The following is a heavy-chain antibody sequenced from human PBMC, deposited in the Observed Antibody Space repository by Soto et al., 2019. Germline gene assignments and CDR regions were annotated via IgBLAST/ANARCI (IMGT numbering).Heavy chain of an antibody. Sequence: GGSLRLSCTNSGFTFGDYAMSWSRQAPGKGLEWVGVIRSKAYGGTTDYAASVKGRFTISRDDSKSIAYLQMNSLKSEDTGVYYCTKYTYTSRYAYYGMDVWGHGTTVTVSS. V-gene: IGHV3-49*03. CDR3: TKYTYTSRYAYYGMDV. J-gene: IGHJ6*02. CDR2: IRSKAYGGTT. D-gene: IGHD6-13*01. CDR1: GFTFGDYA.